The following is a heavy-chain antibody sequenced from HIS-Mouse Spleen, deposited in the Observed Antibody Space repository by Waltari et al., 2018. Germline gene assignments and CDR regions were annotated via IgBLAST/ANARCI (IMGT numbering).Heavy chain of an antibody. CDR2: IYYSGST. Sequence: QLQLQESGPGLVKPSEPLSLTCTVSGGSISSSSYYRGWIRQPPGKGLEWIGSIYYSGSTSYNPSLKSRVTISVDTSKNQFSLKRSSVTAADTAVYYCAREIPYSSSWYDWYFDLWGRGTLVTVSS. CDR3: AREIPYSSSWYDWYFDL. D-gene: IGHD6-13*01. J-gene: IGHJ2*01. V-gene: IGHV4-39*07. CDR1: GGSISSSSYY.